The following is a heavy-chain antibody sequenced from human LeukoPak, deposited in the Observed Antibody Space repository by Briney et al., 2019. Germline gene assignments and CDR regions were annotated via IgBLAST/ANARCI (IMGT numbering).Heavy chain of an antibody. D-gene: IGHD3-22*01. CDR3: ARSSGYYLNYFDY. J-gene: IGHJ4*02. CDR1: GFTFSSYA. Sequence: PGGSLGLSCAASGFTFSSYAMHWVRQAPGKGLEWVAVISYDGSNKYYADSVKGRFTISRDNSKNTLYLQMNSLRAEDTAVYYCARSSGYYLNYFDYWGQGTLVTVSS. CDR2: ISYDGSNK. V-gene: IGHV3-30-3*01.